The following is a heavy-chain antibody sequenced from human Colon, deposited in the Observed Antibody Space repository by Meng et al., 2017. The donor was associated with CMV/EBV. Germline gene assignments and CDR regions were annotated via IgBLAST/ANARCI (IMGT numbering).Heavy chain of an antibody. CDR1: GYLFTAYW. D-gene: IGHD5-24*01. J-gene: IGHJ4*02. CDR3: ARQMATITDYDY. V-gene: IGHV5-51*01. Sequence: CKPSGYLFTAYWIAWVRQMHGKGLEWMGIIYPNDYDTRYSPAFQGQVTISADKSTNTAYLQWSSLKASDTATYFCARQMATITDYDYWGQGTLVTVSS. CDR2: IYPNDYDT.